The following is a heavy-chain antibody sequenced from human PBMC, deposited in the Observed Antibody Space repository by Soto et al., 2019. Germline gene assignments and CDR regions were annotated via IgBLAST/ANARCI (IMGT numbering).Heavy chain of an antibody. V-gene: IGHV4-34*02. CDR1: GESFSGYY. J-gene: IGHJ4*02. CDR2: INHSAST. CDR3: AGNIVATISSFDY. D-gene: IGHD5-12*01. Sequence: QVQLQQWGAELLKPSETLSLTCAVYGESFSGYYWSWIRQPPGKGLEWIGEINHSASTNYNPSLKSRVTMSVDTSKNQFSLKLSSVTAADTAMYYCAGNIVATISSFDYWGQGTLVTVSS.